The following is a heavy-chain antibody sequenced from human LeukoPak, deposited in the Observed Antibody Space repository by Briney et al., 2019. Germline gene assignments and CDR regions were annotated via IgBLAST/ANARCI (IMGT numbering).Heavy chain of an antibody. D-gene: IGHD3-10*01. Sequence: ASVKVSCKVSGYTLTELSMHWVRQAPGKGLEWMGGFDPEDGETIYAQKFQGRVTMTGDTSTDTAYMELSSLRSEDTAVYYCATLDTGTMVRGVPHYYFDYWGQGTLVTVSS. V-gene: IGHV1-24*01. CDR1: GYTLTELS. CDR3: ATLDTGTMVRGVPHYYFDY. CDR2: FDPEDGET. J-gene: IGHJ4*02.